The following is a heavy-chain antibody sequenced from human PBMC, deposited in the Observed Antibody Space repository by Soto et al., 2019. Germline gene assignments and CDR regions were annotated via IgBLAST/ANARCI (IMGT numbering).Heavy chain of an antibody. CDR2: IYPGDSDT. J-gene: IGHJ6*03. Sequence: GKGLEWMGIIYPGDSDTRYSPYFQGQVTISADKSISTAYLQWSSLKASDTVMYYCARRGPTQYSYYMAVWGKGTTVPVSS. V-gene: IGHV5-51*01. D-gene: IGHD2-21*01. CDR3: ARRGPTQYSYYMAV.